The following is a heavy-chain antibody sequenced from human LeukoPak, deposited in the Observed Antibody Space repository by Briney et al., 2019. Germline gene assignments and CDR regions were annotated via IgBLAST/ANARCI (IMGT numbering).Heavy chain of an antibody. CDR2: INHSGST. V-gene: IGHV4-34*01. Sequence: SSETLSLTCTVSGGSISSYYWSWIRQPPGKGLEWIGEINHSGSTNYNPSLKSRVTISVDTSKNQFSLKLSSVTAADTAVYYCAGYSSSSVAFDIWGQGTMVTVSS. CDR1: GGSISSYY. J-gene: IGHJ3*02. D-gene: IGHD6-6*01. CDR3: AGYSSSSVAFDI.